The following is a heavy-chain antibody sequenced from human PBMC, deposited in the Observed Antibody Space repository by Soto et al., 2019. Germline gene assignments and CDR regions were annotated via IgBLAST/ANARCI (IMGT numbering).Heavy chain of an antibody. D-gene: IGHD6-19*01. CDR1: GYTFTSYA. J-gene: IGHJ4*02. CDR3: ARGPYSSGSFPISKPPFDY. V-gene: IGHV1-3*01. CDR2: INAGNGNT. Sequence: ASVKVSCKASGYTFTSYAMHWVRQAPGQRLEWMGWINAGNGNTKYSQKFQGRVTITRDTSASTAYMELSSLRSEDTAVYYCARGPYSSGSFPISKPPFDYWDQGTLVTVSS.